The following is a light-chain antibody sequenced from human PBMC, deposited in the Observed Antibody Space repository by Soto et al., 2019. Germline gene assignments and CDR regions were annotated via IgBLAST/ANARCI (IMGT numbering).Light chain of an antibody. Sequence: DIPLTQSPSSVSASVGDSVTITCRASQDISRWLAWYQQKPGKAPKLLIYASSSMDTGDPSKFSGSGSGTEFTLAISSLQPGDFATYYCHQGNNFPITFGQGTRLE. CDR1: QDISRW. CDR3: HQGNNFPIT. CDR2: ASS. J-gene: IGKJ5*01. V-gene: IGKV1D-12*01.